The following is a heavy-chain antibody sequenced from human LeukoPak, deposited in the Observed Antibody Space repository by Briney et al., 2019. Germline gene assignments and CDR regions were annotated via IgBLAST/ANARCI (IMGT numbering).Heavy chain of an antibody. J-gene: IGHJ4*02. V-gene: IGHV3-11*04. CDR2: ISNSGSVI. CDR1: GFTFSDYN. Sequence: PGGTLRLSCAASGFTFSDYNMNWIRQAPGKGLEWISHISNSGSVIYYADSVKGRFSTSRDNAQNSLYLQMNSLRAEDTAVYYCARAARFLEWLLAGQGVYFDYWGQGTLVTVSS. D-gene: IGHD3-3*01. CDR3: ARAARFLEWLLAGQGVYFDY.